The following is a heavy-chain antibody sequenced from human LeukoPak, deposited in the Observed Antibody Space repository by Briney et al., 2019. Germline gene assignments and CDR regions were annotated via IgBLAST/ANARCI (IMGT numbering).Heavy chain of an antibody. V-gene: IGHV3-7*01. CDR1: GFTFSNYW. CDR3: ARDRFLNSSSPFDP. J-gene: IGHJ5*02. Sequence: GGSLRLSCATSGFTFSNYWMSWVRQVPGKGLEWVASIGQDGSAKTYVDSVKGRFTISRDNAKNSLYLQMNSLTVEDTAVYYCARDRFLNSSSPFDPWGQGTLATVPS. CDR2: IGQDGSAK. D-gene: IGHD6-13*01.